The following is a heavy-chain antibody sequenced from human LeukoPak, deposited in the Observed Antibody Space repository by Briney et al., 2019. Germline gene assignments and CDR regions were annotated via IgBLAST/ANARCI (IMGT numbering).Heavy chain of an antibody. V-gene: IGHV3-74*01. Sequence: QPGGSLRLSCAAPGFTFSSYWMHWVRQAPGKGLGWVSRINTDGSSTTYADSVKGRFTISRDNAKNTRYLQMNSLSAEDTAVYYCARGYSSSYRIDYWGQGTLVTVSS. CDR1: GFTFSSYW. CDR3: ARGYSSSYRIDY. D-gene: IGHD6-6*01. J-gene: IGHJ4*02. CDR2: INTDGSST.